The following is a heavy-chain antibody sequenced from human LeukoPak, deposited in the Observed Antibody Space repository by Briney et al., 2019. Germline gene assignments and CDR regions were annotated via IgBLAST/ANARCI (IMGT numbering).Heavy chain of an antibody. CDR3: ARLIGWSRFDP. V-gene: IGHV3-74*01. J-gene: IGHJ5*02. CDR1: GFTFSTYW. D-gene: IGHD6-19*01. Sequence: GGSLRLSCAASGFTFSTYWMHWVRQAPGKGLVWVSRINGEGRSTSHADSVKGRFTISRDNAKNTLYLQMNSLRAEDTAVFYCARLIGWSRFDPWGQGALVTVSS. CDR2: INGEGRST.